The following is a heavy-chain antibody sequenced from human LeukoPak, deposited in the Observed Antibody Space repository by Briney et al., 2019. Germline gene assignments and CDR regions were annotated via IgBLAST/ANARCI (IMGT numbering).Heavy chain of an antibody. J-gene: IGHJ4*01. V-gene: IGHV4-34*01. CDR1: GGSFSGYY. Sequence: SETLSLTCAVYGGSFSGYYWSWIRQPPGKGLEWIGEINHSGSTNYNSSFKSRVTISGDTSKNQFSLKLSSVTAADTAVYYCARGQGGEWPGLRVGYLGPGTRVTVSS. CDR3: ARGQGGEWPGLRVGY. CDR2: INHSGST. D-gene: IGHD3-16*01.